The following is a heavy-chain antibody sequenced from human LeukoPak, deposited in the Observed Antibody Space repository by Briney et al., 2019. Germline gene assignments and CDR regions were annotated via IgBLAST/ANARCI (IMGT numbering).Heavy chain of an antibody. Sequence: PGGSLRLSCAASGFTFSSYGMHWVRQAPGKGLEWVAIVSYDGSKKYSADSVKGRFTTSRDNSKNTLYLQMNSLRAEDTAVYYCAKVFDSYGLDYWGQGTLVTVSS. CDR2: VSYDGSKK. D-gene: IGHD5-18*01. J-gene: IGHJ4*02. V-gene: IGHV3-30*18. CDR1: GFTFSSYG. CDR3: AKVFDSYGLDY.